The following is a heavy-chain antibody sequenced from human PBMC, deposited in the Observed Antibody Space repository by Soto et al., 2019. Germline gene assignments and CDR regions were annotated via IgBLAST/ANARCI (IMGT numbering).Heavy chain of an antibody. J-gene: IGHJ4*02. CDR1: GFTLSNYL. CDR2: IDSDGSDT. Sequence: PGGSLRLSCAASGFTLSNYLMHWVRQGPGKGLVWVSRIDSDGSDTIYADSVKGRFTISRDNAKSTLFLQMHSLRAEDMGVYYCARDGYIGFDYWGQGTLVTVSS. CDR3: ARDGYIGFDY. V-gene: IGHV3-74*01. D-gene: IGHD5-12*01.